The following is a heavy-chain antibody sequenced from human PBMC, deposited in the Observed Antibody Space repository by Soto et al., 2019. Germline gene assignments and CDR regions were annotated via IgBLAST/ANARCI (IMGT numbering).Heavy chain of an antibody. V-gene: IGHV3-21*01. J-gene: IGHJ3*02. D-gene: IGHD5-18*01. CDR2: ISTSSSNI. CDR3: ARRGGKSYGDALNAFDI. CDR1: GFTFTTYT. Sequence: EVQLMESGGGLVKPGGSLRLSCVASGFTFTTYTMNWVHQAPGKGLEWVSSISTSSSNIYYADSLKGRFTISRDNAKNSRYRQGNSRRAEDMFVYYCARRGGKSYGDALNAFDIWGKGTMATASS.